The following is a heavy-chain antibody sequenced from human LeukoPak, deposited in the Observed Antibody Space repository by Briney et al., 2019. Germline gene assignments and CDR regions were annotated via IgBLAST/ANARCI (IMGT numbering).Heavy chain of an antibody. CDR3: AREEFDYYDSSGYYGY. V-gene: IGHV3-23*03. Sequence: GGSLRLSCAASGFTFSTYAMSWVRQAPGKGLEWVSVIYSGGSTYYADSVKGRFTISRDNAKNSLYLQMNSLRAEDTAVYYCAREEFDYYDSSGYYGYWGQGTLVTVSS. J-gene: IGHJ4*02. CDR1: GFTFSTYA. CDR2: IYSGGST. D-gene: IGHD3-22*01.